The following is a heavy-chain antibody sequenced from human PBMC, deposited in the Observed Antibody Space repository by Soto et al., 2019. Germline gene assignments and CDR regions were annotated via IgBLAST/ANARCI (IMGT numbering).Heavy chain of an antibody. Sequence: GGSLRLSCAATGFTFSSYWMHWVRQGPEKGLVWVSHISRDGTETTYADSVRGRFTISRDNAKNTVHLQMNSLRVDDTAAYYSVRVPTGRFTPGMDVWGQGTTVTVSS. V-gene: IGHV3-74*01. J-gene: IGHJ6*02. CDR2: ISRDGTET. D-gene: IGHD1-1*01. CDR1: GFTFSSYW. CDR3: VRVPTGRFTPGMDV.